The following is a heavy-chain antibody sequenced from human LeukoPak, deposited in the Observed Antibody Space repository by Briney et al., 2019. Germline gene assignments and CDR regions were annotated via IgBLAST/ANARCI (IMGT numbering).Heavy chain of an antibody. V-gene: IGHV3-48*03. CDR1: GFTFSNYE. CDR2: ISSTGSTI. CDR3: ARDDQMDV. Sequence: GGSLRLSCAASGFTFSNYEMNWVRQAPGKGLEWVSYISSTGSTIYYADSVKGRFTISRDNAKNSLYLQVNSLRAEDTAVFYYARDDQMDVWGKGATVTVSS. J-gene: IGHJ6*04.